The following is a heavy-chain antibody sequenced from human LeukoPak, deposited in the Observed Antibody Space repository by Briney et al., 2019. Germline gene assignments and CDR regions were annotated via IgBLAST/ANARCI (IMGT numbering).Heavy chain of an antibody. D-gene: IGHD3-9*01. CDR3: AREGGVLRSFDWSPRY. V-gene: IGHV1-2*06. CDR2: INPNSGDT. CDR1: GYTFTGYY. Sequence: ASVRVSCKASGYTFTGYYIHWVRQAPGQGLEWKGRINPNSGDTNYAQEFQGRVTMTRDTSTSIAYMDLSRLRSDDTAVYYCAREGGVLRSFDWSPRYWGQGTLVTVSS. J-gene: IGHJ4*01.